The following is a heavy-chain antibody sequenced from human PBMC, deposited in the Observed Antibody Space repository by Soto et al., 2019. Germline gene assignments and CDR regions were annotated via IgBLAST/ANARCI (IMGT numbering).Heavy chain of an antibody. D-gene: IGHD2-2*01. J-gene: IGHJ6*02. CDR1: GFMFSSFA. CDR3: AKDSKNFSVSAARVSGMDV. Sequence: EVQILESGGGMVQPGGSLRLSCAGSGFMFSSFAMTWVRQAPGKGLEWVSTTRSNGENTYYADSVKGRFTVSRDNSKNPLFLEMSSLRAEDSAIYYCAKDSKNFSVSAARVSGMDVCPQVPTVTVSS. V-gene: IGHV3-23*01. CDR2: TRSNGENT.